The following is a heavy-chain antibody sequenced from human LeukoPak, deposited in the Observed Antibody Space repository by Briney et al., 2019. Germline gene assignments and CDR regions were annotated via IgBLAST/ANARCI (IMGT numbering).Heavy chain of an antibody. CDR2: ISSSGSTI. CDR1: GFTFSDYY. D-gene: IGHD2-2*01. J-gene: IGHJ6*02. CDR3: ARATTQDIVVVPAAMSHYYYGMDV. Sequence: GGSLRLSCAASGFTFSDYYMSWIRQAPGKGLEWVSYISSSGSTIYYADSVKGRFTISRDNAKNSLYLQMNSLRAEDTAVYYCARATTQDIVVVPAAMSHYYYGMDVWGQGTTVTVSS. V-gene: IGHV3-11*01.